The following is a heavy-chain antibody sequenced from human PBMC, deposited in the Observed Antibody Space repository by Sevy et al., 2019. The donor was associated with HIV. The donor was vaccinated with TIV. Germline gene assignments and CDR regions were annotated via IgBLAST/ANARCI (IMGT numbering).Heavy chain of an antibody. J-gene: IGHJ4*02. Sequence: GGSLRLSCAASGFTFSSYSMNWVRQAPGKGLEWVSSISRSSSYIYHADSVKGRFTISRDNAKNSLHLQMNGLRAEDTAVYYCARWDADRRWYFDYWGQGILVTVSS. V-gene: IGHV3-21*01. CDR2: ISRSSSYI. CDR1: GFTFSSYS. D-gene: IGHD1-26*01. CDR3: ARWDADRRWYFDY.